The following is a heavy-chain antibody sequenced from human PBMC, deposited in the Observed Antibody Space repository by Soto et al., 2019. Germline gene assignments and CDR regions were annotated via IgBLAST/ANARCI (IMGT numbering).Heavy chain of an antibody. J-gene: IGHJ4*02. CDR1: GITFRSHA. CDR3: AKEYGGGTRMITSDFDY. Sequence: EVQLLESGGGLVQPGGSLRLSCAVSGITFRSHALSWVRQAPGKGLEWVSGISGSGADTHYADSVKGRFTISRDNSKNTLSLQRSSLRADDTAVYYCAKEYGGGTRMITSDFDYWGRGTLVTVSS. CDR2: ISGSGADT. V-gene: IGHV3-23*01. D-gene: IGHD3-16*01.